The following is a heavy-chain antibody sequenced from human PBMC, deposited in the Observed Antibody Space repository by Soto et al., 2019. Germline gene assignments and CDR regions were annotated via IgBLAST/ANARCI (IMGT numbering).Heavy chain of an antibody. CDR1: GFTASNFW. Sequence: VESGGGVFQSGGSLRLSCAASGFTASNFWMHWVRQAPEEGLVWVARINGDGSSRTYADSVKGRLTISRDNAKNMVFLDMKSLRGEDTAVYYCARDFDWNLDAWGRGNLVTVSS. J-gene: IGHJ2*01. D-gene: IGHD3-9*01. CDR3: ARDFDWNLDA. V-gene: IGHV3-74*03. CDR2: INGDGSSR.